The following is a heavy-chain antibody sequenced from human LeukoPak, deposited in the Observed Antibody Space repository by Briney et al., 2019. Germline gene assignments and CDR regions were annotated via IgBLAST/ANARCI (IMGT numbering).Heavy chain of an antibody. CDR3: ARRRGGSYYVNY. Sequence: SETLSLTCSVSDDSITMYYWTWIRQPPGKGLEWIGYIYYSGSTNYNPSLKSRVTISVDTSKNQFSLKLSSVTAADTAVYYCARRRGGSYYVNYWGQGTLVTVSS. CDR1: DDSITMYY. J-gene: IGHJ4*02. D-gene: IGHD1-26*01. CDR2: IYYSGST. V-gene: IGHV4-59*08.